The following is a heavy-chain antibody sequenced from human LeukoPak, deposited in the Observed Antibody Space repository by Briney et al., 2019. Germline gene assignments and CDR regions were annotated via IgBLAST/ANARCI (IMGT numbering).Heavy chain of an antibody. J-gene: IGHJ4*02. CDR1: GYTFTGYY. D-gene: IGHD1-26*01. Sequence: ASVKVSCKASGYTFTGYYMHWVRQAPGQGLEWMGCINPNSGETNYAQNFQGRVTITRDTSISTAYMEMSRLRSDDTAVYYCARASGSYLFYFDCWGQGTLVSVSS. CDR2: INPNSGET. CDR3: ARASGSYLFYFDC. V-gene: IGHV1-2*02.